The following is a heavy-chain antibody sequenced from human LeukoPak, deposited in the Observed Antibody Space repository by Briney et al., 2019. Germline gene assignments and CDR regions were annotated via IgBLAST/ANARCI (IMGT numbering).Heavy chain of an antibody. CDR3: ARVGYNWNDVGY. CDR2: MNPNSGGT. V-gene: IGHV1-2*02. J-gene: IGHJ4*02. CDR1: GYTFTSYD. Sequence: ASVKVSCKASGYTFTSYDINWVRQATGQGLEWMGWMNPNSGGTNYAQKFQGRVTMTRDTSISTAYMELSRLRSDDTAVYYCARVGYNWNDVGYWGQGTLVTVSS. D-gene: IGHD1-20*01.